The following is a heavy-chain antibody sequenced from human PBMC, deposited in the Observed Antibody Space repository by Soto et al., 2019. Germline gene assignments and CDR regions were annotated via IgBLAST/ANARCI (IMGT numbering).Heavy chain of an antibody. D-gene: IGHD1-1*01. J-gene: IGHJ6*02. CDR2: ITAANDDT. CDR1: GYTLNTYD. V-gene: IGHV1-3*01. Sequence: QVQLVQSGAEVKKPGASVKISCKASGYTLNTYDLHWVRQAPGQSLEWMGRITAANDDTKYSQKLQGRVTISWDTSANRGYLEMDGLRSEDTAVYYCARTVRWKGLEYGLDVWGQGTTVSV. CDR3: ARTVRWKGLEYGLDV.